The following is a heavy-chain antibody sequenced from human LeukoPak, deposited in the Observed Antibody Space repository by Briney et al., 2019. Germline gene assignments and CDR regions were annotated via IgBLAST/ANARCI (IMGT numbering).Heavy chain of an antibody. D-gene: IGHD3-22*01. CDR2: MNPNSGNT. J-gene: IGHJ3*02. V-gene: IGHV1-8*01. CDR1: YD. Sequence: YDVNWXRQAPGQGLEWMGGMNPNSGNTGYAQKFQGRVTMTTNTSISTAYMELSSLRSEDTAVYYCARGRYDDSSGYYDAFDIWGQGTMVTVSS. CDR3: ARGRYDDSSGYYDAFDI.